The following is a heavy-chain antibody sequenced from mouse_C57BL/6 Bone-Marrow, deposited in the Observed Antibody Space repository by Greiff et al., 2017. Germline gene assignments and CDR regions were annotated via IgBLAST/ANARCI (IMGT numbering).Heavy chain of an antibody. CDR1: GFTFHTYA. V-gene: IGHV10-3*01. J-gene: IGHJ3*01. CDR2: IRSKRSNYAT. Sequence: EVKLMESGGGLVQPKGSLKLSCAASGFTFHTYAMPWVSQAPGTGLEWVARIRSKRSNYATYYADSVKDRFTISRDDSQSMLYMQMNNLKTEDTTMYYCVGNGFAYWGQGTLVTVSA. CDR3: VGNGFAY.